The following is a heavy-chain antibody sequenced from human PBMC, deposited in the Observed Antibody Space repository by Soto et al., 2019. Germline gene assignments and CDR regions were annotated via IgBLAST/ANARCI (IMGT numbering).Heavy chain of an antibody. J-gene: IGHJ5*02. CDR2: IIPIFGTA. CDR1: GGTFSSYA. D-gene: IGHD6-25*01. Sequence: QVQLVQSGAEVKKPGSSVKVSCKASGGTFSSYAISWVRQAPGQGVEWMGGIIPIFGTANYAQKFQGRVTINREEPTDTAVNEVSSLRAEGRAVYYWSSGVDWFDPWGQGTLVTVSS. V-gene: IGHV1-69*05. CDR3: SSGVDWFDP.